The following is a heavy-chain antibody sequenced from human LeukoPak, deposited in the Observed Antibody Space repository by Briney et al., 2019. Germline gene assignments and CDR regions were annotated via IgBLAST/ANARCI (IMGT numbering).Heavy chain of an antibody. CDR2: IIGTGHRT. CDR3: AKGKSGGSVDWFDP. D-gene: IGHD6-25*01. V-gene: IGHV3-23*01. J-gene: IGHJ5*02. Sequence: QSGGSLRLSCAASGLTFSNYATMWVRQAPGKGLEWVSSIIGTGHRTYYADSVQGRFTVSRDNSRNTLYLQMDSLRAEDTALYYCAKGKSGGSVDWFDPWGQGTLVTVSS. CDR1: GLTFSNYA.